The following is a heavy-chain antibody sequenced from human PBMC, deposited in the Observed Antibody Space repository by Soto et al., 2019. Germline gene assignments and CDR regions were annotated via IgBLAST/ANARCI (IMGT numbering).Heavy chain of an antibody. J-gene: IGHJ4*02. D-gene: IGHD3-10*01. Sequence: PGGSLRLSCAASGFTFTSYAMSWVRQAPGKGLEWVSGISGSGYSKYYADSVKGRFTISRDNSKNTLYLQMNSLRAEDTAVYYCAKSLPGITMVRGVIIAPKFDYWGQGTPVTVSS. CDR2: ISGSGYSK. CDR3: AKSLPGITMVRGVIIAPKFDY. V-gene: IGHV3-23*01. CDR1: GFTFTSYA.